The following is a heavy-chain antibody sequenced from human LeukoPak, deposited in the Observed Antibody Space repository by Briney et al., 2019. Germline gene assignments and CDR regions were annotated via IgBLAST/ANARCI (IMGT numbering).Heavy chain of an antibody. V-gene: IGHV3-21*01. CDR3: ARPNYYDSSGYDY. CDR2: ISSSSSYI. Sequence: GSLRLSCAASGFTFSSYSMNWVRLAPGKGLKWVSSISSSSSYIYYADSVKGRFTISRDNAKNSLYLQMNSLRAEDTAVYYCARPNYYDSSGYDYWGQGTLVTVSS. D-gene: IGHD3-22*01. CDR1: GFTFSSYS. J-gene: IGHJ4*02.